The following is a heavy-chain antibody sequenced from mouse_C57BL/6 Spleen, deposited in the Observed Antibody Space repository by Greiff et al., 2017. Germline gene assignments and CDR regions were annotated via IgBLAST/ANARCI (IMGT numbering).Heavy chain of an antibody. J-gene: IGHJ1*03. D-gene: IGHD4-1*01. V-gene: IGHV5-17*01. Sequence: EVKLMESGGGLVKPGGSLKLSCAASGFTFSDYGMHWVRQAPEKGLEWVAYISSGSSTIYYADTVKGRFTISRDNAKDTLFLQMTSLRSEDAAMYDCARSNWAWYFEVWGTGTTVTVSS. CDR3: ARSNWAWYFEV. CDR2: ISSGSSTI. CDR1: GFTFSDYG.